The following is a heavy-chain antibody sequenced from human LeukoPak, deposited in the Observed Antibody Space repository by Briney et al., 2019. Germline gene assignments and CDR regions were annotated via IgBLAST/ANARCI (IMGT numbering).Heavy chain of an antibody. CDR3: ARLSIAAAGYNWFDP. Sequence: ASVKVSCKASGYTFTSYYMQWVRQAPGQGLKWMGIINPSGGSTSYAQKFQGRVTMTRDTSTSTVYMELSSLRSEDTAVYYCARLSIAAAGYNWFDPWGQGTLVTVSS. D-gene: IGHD6-13*01. CDR1: GYTFTSYY. J-gene: IGHJ5*02. V-gene: IGHV1-46*01. CDR2: INPSGGST.